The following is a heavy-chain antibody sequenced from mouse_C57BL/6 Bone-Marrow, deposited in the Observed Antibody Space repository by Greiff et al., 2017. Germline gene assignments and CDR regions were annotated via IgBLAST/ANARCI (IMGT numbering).Heavy chain of an antibody. J-gene: IGHJ1*03. CDR3: ARAVPYFDV. V-gene: IGHV1-55*01. D-gene: IGHD1-1*01. Sequence: QVQLQQPGAELVQPGASVRMSCTASGYTFTSYWITWVQQRPGQGLEWIGVISPGSGSTNYNEKFKSKATLTVDTSSSTAYMQLSSLTCEDSAGYYCARAVPYFDVWGTGTTVTVSS. CDR2: ISPGSGST. CDR1: GYTFTSYW.